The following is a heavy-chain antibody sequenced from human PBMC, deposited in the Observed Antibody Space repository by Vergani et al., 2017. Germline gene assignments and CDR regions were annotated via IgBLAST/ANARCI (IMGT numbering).Heavy chain of an antibody. D-gene: IGHD3-10*01. J-gene: IGHJ6*04. Sequence: QVHLRESGPGPVKPSETLSLTCTVSNYSFRRGYYSSWIRQSPGKGLEWVATIYSGGRTYYNPSLKSRATISVGTSQNQFSLELTSVTAADMGVYYCATGGITVIPGVRSYYYYGMDVWGAGATVTVSA. V-gene: IGHV4-38-2*02. CDR1: NYSFRRGYY. CDR2: IYSGGRT. CDR3: ATGGITVIPGVRSYYYYGMDV.